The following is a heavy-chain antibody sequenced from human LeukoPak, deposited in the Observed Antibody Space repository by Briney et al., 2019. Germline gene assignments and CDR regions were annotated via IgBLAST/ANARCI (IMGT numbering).Heavy chain of an antibody. CDR3: ARGGGSRGYYFDY. CDR2: INHSGST. D-gene: IGHD6-19*01. CDR1: GFNFRAYW. Sequence: PGGSLRLSCAASGFNFRAYWMSWARQAPGKGLEWIGEINHSGSTNYNPSLKSRVTISVDTSKNQFSLKLSSVTAADTAVYYCARGGGSRGYYFDYWGQGTLVTVSS. J-gene: IGHJ4*02. V-gene: IGHV4-34*01.